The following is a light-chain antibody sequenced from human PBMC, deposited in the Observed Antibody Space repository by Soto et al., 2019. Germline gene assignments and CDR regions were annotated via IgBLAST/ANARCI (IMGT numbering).Light chain of an antibody. Sequence: DVRLTQSPSSLSASVGDRVTITCRANQSISFFLSWYQQRPGRAPKLLIYGASNLLSGVPSRFSGSRSGTELTLVISSLQVDDFATYYCQQALNEPWTFGQGTKVDIK. CDR2: GAS. CDR3: QQALNEPWT. V-gene: IGKV1-39*01. CDR1: QSISFF. J-gene: IGKJ1*01.